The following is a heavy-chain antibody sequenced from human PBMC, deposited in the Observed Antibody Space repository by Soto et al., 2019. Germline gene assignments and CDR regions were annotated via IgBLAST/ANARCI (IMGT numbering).Heavy chain of an antibody. D-gene: IGHD5-18*01. J-gene: IGHJ4*02. CDR1: GGSISSHY. Sequence: PSETLSLTCTVSGGSISSHYWSWIRQPPGKGLEWIGYVYYSGSTNNYNPSLKSRVTISVDTSKNQLSLKLRSVTAADTAVYYCASGQLWCEYWGQGTLVTVS. CDR3: ASGQLWCEY. V-gene: IGHV4-59*08. CDR2: VYYSGSTN.